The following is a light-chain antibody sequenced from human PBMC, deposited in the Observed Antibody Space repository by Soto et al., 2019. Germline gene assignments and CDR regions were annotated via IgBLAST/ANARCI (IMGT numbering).Light chain of an antibody. Sequence: QSVLTQPPSVSGAPGQRVTISCTGTTSNIGAHFGVHWYQQLPGTAPKLLIYDDTKRPSGVPDRFSGSRSTTSASLAITGLQAEDEADYYCHSFDSSLSADVFGPGTKLTVL. CDR2: DDT. CDR3: HSFDSSLSADV. V-gene: IGLV1-40*01. CDR1: TSNIGAHFG. J-gene: IGLJ1*01.